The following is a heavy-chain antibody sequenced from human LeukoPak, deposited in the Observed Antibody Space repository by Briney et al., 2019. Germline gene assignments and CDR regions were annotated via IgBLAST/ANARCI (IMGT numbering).Heavy chain of an antibody. CDR2: INHSGST. D-gene: IGHD2-15*01. CDR3: ARDRGILPFDP. V-gene: IGHV4-34*01. Sequence: SETLSLTCAVYGGSFSGYYWSWIRQPPGKGLEWIGEINHSGSTNYNPSLKSRVTISVDTSKNQFSLKPSSVTAADTAVYYCARDRGILPFDPWGQGTLVTVSS. CDR1: GGSFSGYY. J-gene: IGHJ5*02.